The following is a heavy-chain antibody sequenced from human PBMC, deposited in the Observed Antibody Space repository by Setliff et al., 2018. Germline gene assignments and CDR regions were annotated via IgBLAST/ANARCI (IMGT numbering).Heavy chain of an antibody. CDR2: IWDDGGNK. Sequence: PGGSLRLSCAASGFTFSTYRMHWVRQAPGKGLEWVAVIWDDGGNKYHADSVKGRFTISRDNSKNTLYLQMTSLKTEDTAVYYCTTDVTGSYYQEIHYWGQGTLVTVSS. V-gene: IGHV3-33*08. J-gene: IGHJ4*02. CDR3: TTDVTGSYYQEIHY. D-gene: IGHD1-26*01. CDR1: GFTFSTYR.